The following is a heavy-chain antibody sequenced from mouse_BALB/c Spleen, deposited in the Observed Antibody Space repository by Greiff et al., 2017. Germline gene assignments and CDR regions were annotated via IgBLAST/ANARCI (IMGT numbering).Heavy chain of an antibody. Sequence: EVMLVESGGGLVQPGGSLKLSCAASGFTFSSYTMSWVRQTPEKRLEWVAYISNGGGSTYYPDTVKGRFTISRDNAKNTLYLQMSSLKSEDTAMYYCARHQNYFDYWGQGTTLTVSS. CDR3: ARHQNYFDY. J-gene: IGHJ2*01. CDR1: GFTFSSYT. V-gene: IGHV5-12-2*01. CDR2: ISNGGGST.